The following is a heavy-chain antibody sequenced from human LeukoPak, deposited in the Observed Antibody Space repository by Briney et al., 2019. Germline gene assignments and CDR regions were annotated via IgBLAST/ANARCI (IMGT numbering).Heavy chain of an antibody. Sequence: ASVKVSCKASGYTFTNYFIYWVRQAPGQGLGWMGIINPSSGSTSYPQKFQGRVTMTRDTSTSTVYMELSSLRSEDTAVYYCARAYYFDTSGYYPGGDYWGQGTLVTVSS. J-gene: IGHJ4*02. CDR3: ARAYYFDTSGYYPGGDY. CDR1: GYTFTNYF. CDR2: INPSSGST. D-gene: IGHD3-22*01. V-gene: IGHV1-46*01.